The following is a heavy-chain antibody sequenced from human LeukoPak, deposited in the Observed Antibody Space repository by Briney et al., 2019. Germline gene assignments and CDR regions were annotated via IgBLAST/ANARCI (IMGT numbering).Heavy chain of an antibody. D-gene: IGHD6-6*01. Sequence: GGSLRLSCAASGFTFSSYSMNWVRQAPGKGLEWVSSISSSSSYIYYADSVKGRFPISRDNAKNSLYLQMNSLRAEDTAVYYCAKGRPLYYYYYMDVWGKGTTVTISS. CDR2: ISSSSSYI. V-gene: IGHV3-21*06. CDR1: GFTFSSYS. CDR3: AKGRPLYYYYYMDV. J-gene: IGHJ6*03.